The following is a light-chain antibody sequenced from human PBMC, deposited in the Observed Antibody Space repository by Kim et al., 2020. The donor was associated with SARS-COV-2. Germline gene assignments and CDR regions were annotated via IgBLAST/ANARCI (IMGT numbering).Light chain of an antibody. CDR1: QGIDNH. CDR3: QQLNTYPWT. Sequence: GDRVAVTCRTSQGIDNHLAWYKQKPGKAPKLLIFAASTLQSGVPSRFSGSGSGTEFTLTVSSLQPEDFAIYYCQQLNTYPWTFGQGTKVDIK. CDR2: AAS. J-gene: IGKJ1*01. V-gene: IGKV1-9*01.